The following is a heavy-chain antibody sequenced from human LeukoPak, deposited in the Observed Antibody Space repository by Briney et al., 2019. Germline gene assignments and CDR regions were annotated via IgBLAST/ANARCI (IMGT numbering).Heavy chain of an antibody. CDR1: GYSFTTYW. Sequence: GESLKISCRGSGYSFTTYWIGWVSQMPGKGLEWMGIIYPGDSDTRYSPSFQGQVTISVDKSISTAYLQWGILKASDTAMYYCARHLYSGYNCRGDASPWGQGTMVTVSS. CDR2: IYPGDSDT. CDR3: ARHLYSGYNCRGDASP. V-gene: IGHV5-51*01. J-gene: IGHJ3*01. D-gene: IGHD5-12*01.